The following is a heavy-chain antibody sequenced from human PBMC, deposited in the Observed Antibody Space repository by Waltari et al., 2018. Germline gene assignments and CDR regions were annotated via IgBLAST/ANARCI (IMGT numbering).Heavy chain of an antibody. J-gene: IGHJ5*02. CDR3: AKDAFGNTYLDH. CDR2: ASFDGSTT. V-gene: IGHV3-30*18. CDR1: GLGPGHFG. D-gene: IGHD3-10*01. Sequence: QVQLVESGEGVVQPGMSLRLSWAAPGLGPGHFGMHWVRQAPGKGLEWVALASFDGSTTYYADSVRGRFTISRDNSKNTLYLDINTLRVDDTAIYYCAKDAFGNTYLDHWGQGTLVTVSS.